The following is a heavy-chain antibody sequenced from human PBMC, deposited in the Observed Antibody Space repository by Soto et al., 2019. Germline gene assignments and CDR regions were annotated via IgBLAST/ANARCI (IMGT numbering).Heavy chain of an antibody. V-gene: IGHV1-18*01. Sequence: QVQLVQSGGEVKKPGASVKISCKASGYTFSSYGISWVRKAPGQGLEWMGWISAYNGNTNYAQKFQGRVTMTTDTSTSTAYMELRSLRSDDTAIYYCARTLNEWLLGLEWGQGTLVTVSS. D-gene: IGHD3-3*01. CDR2: ISAYNGNT. CDR1: GYTFSSYG. CDR3: ARTLNEWLLGLE. J-gene: IGHJ4*02.